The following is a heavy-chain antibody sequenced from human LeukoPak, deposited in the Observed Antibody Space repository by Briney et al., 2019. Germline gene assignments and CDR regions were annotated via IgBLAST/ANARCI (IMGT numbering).Heavy chain of an antibody. D-gene: IGHD2-2*01. CDR2: INWSGGST. CDR3: ARAYCSSNSCYFDY. V-gene: IGHV3-20*04. CDR1: GSTFDDYG. Sequence: GGSLILSCAASGSTFDDYGMSWGRQAPGKGLEWVSGINWSGGSTGYADSGKGRFTISRDNAKNSLYLQMNSMRAEDTALYSCARAYCSSNSCYFDYWGQGTLVTVSS. J-gene: IGHJ4*02.